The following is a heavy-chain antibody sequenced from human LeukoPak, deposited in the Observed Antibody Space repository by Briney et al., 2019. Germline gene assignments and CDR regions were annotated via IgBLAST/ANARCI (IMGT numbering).Heavy chain of an antibody. V-gene: IGHV3-74*01. CDR3: ARVSSPHQTYYYDSSGDYYFDY. CDR1: GFTFSSYW. CDR2: INSDGSST. J-gene: IGHJ4*02. D-gene: IGHD3-22*01. Sequence: GGSLRLSCAASGFTFSSYWMHWVRQAPGKGLVWVSRINSDGSSTSYADSVKGRFTISRDNAKNTLYLQMNSLRAEDTAVYYCARVSSPHQTYYYDSSGDYYFDYWGQGTLVTVSS.